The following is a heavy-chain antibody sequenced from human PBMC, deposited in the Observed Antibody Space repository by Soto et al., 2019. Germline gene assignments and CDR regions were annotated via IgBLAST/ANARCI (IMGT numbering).Heavy chain of an antibody. Sequence: GGSLRLSCAASGFTFDDYAMHWVRQAPGKGLEWVSGISWNSGSIGYADSVKGRFTISRDNAKNSLYLQMNSLRAEDTALYYCAKACSGGSCSHLRTDHYFDYWGQGTLVTVSS. CDR1: GFTFDDYA. D-gene: IGHD2-15*01. V-gene: IGHV3-9*01. CDR3: AKACSGGSCSHLRTDHYFDY. CDR2: ISWNSGSI. J-gene: IGHJ4*02.